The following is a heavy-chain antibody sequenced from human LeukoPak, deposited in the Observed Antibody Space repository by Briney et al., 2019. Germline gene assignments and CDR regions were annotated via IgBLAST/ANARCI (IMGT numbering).Heavy chain of an antibody. Sequence: PGGSLRLSCAASGFTFRSYWMSWVRQAPGKGLEWVANINQDGSEKYYVDSVKGRFTISRDNAKNSLYLQMNSLRADDTAMYYCARDGGPFDSWGQGTLVTVSS. CDR1: GFTFRSYW. D-gene: IGHD2-15*01. CDR2: INQDGSEK. CDR3: ARDGGPFDS. J-gene: IGHJ4*02. V-gene: IGHV3-7*03.